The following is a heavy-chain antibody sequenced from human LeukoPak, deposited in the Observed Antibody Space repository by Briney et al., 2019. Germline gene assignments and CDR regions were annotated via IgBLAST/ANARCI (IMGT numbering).Heavy chain of an antibody. Sequence: GGSLRLSCTAPGFTIDDYGMSWVRQAPGKGLEWVSGINWNGGSTVYGDSVKGRFTISRDNAKNSLYLQMNSLRAEDTALYYCARSVAASRDYWGQGTLVTVSS. CDR1: GFTIDDYG. V-gene: IGHV3-20*04. CDR3: ARSVAASRDY. D-gene: IGHD2-15*01. J-gene: IGHJ4*02. CDR2: INWNGGST.